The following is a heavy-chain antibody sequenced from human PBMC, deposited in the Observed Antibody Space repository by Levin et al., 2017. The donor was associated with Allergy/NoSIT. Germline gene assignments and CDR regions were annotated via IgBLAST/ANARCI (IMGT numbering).Heavy chain of an antibody. J-gene: IGHJ4*02. Sequence: LSLTCAASGLRFGDYGMHWVRQAPDSGLEWVTLITSDGSNIFYADSVKGRFIVSRDNSRNLLYLQLNSLRPEDAGVYYCASRGSFDHWGQGTPDTV. CDR2: ITSDGSNI. CDR3: ASRGSFDH. D-gene: IGHD3-10*01. CDR1: GLRFGDYG. V-gene: IGHV3-30*03.